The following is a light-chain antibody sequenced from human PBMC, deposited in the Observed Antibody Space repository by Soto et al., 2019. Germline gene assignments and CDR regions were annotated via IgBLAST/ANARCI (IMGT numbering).Light chain of an antibody. Sequence: IVLTQSPGTLSLSPGERATLSCRASQSVSSSYLAWYQQKPGQAPRLLIYGASSRATGIPDRFSGSGSGTDFTLTISRLEPEDFAVYYCQQYGRGFGQGTKVDIK. V-gene: IGKV3-20*01. CDR1: QSVSSSY. J-gene: IGKJ1*01. CDR3: QQYGRG. CDR2: GAS.